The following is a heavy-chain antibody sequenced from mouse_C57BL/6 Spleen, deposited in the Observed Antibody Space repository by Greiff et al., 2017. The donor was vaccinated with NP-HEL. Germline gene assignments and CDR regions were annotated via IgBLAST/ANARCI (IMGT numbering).Heavy chain of an antibody. Sequence: VQLKESVAELVRPGASVKLSCTASGFNIKNTYMHWVKQRPEQGLEWIGRIDPANGNTKYVPKFQGKATITADTSSNTAYLQLSSLTSEDTAIYYCASFYYDYGGYAMDYWGQGTSVTVSS. CDR3: ASFYYDYGGYAMDY. D-gene: IGHD2-4*01. J-gene: IGHJ4*01. CDR2: IDPANGNT. V-gene: IGHV14-3*01. CDR1: GFNIKNTY.